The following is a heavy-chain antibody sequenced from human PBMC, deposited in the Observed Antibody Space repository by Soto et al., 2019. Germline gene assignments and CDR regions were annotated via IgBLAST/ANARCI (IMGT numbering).Heavy chain of an antibody. CDR3: ARVVGATVGNYYYGMDV. CDR2: ISAYNGNT. Sequence: SVKLSWKTCGYGFTSQGISWVRQAPGQGLEWMGWISAYNGNTNYAQKLQGRVTMTTDTSTSTAYMELRSLRSDDTAVYYCARVVGATVGNYYYGMDVGG. D-gene: IGHD1-26*01. J-gene: IGHJ6*02. CDR1: GYGFTSQG. V-gene: IGHV1-18*01.